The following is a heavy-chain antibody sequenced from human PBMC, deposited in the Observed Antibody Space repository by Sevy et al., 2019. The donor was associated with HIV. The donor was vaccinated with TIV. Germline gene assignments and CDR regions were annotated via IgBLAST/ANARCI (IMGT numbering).Heavy chain of an antibody. J-gene: IGHJ6*03. Sequence: SETLSLTCTVSGGSISSYYWSWIRQPPGKGLEWIGYIYYSGSTNSNPSLKSRVTISVVTSKNQFFLKLSSVTAADTAGYYCAGGGGRIAAATYYYYYMDVWGKGTTVTVSS. V-gene: IGHV4-59*01. CDR2: IYYSGST. CDR1: GGSISSYY. D-gene: IGHD6-13*01. CDR3: AGGGGRIAAATYYYYYMDV.